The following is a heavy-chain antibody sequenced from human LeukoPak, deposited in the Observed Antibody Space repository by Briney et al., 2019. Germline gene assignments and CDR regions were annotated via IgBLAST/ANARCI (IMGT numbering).Heavy chain of an antibody. CDR2: IYGGGST. D-gene: IGHD6-19*01. CDR3: ASWPVGWYGEDS. J-gene: IGHJ4*02. Sequence: GGSLRLSCAATGLSVSSNFMSWVRQAPGKGLEWASVIYGGGSTYYADSVKGRFTISRDTPKNTLYLQMNSLRVEDTAVYYCASWPVGWYGEDSWGQGTLVTASS. CDR1: GLSVSSNF. V-gene: IGHV3-53*01.